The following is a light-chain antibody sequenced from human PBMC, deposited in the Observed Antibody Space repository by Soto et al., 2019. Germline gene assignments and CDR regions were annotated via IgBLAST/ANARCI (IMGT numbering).Light chain of an antibody. CDR1: QGIANY. CDR2: AAS. V-gene: IGKV1-27*01. J-gene: IGKJ3*01. CDR3: QKYNSAPL. Sequence: DIQMTQSPSSLSASVGDRVTITCRASQGIANYLAWYQQKPGKVPKLLIYAASTLQSGVPSRFSGSGSGTGFTLTISSLQPEDVATYYCQKYNSAPLFGPGTKVVIK.